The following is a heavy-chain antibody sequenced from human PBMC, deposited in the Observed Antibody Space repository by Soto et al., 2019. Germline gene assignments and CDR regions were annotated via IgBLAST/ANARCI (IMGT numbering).Heavy chain of an antibody. J-gene: IGHJ4*02. V-gene: IGHV3-30*03. CDR3: ATDSSGLDYFDY. D-gene: IGHD6-19*01. Sequence: GGSLRLSCAASGFTFSSYGMHWVRQAPGKGLEWVAVISYDGSNKYYADSVKGRFAISRDNSKNTLYLQMNSLRAEDTAVYYCATDSSGLDYFDYWGQGTLVTV. CDR1: GFTFSSYG. CDR2: ISYDGSNK.